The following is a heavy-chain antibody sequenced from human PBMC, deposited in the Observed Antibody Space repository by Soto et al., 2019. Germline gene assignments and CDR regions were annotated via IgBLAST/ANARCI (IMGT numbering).Heavy chain of an antibody. D-gene: IGHD2-21*02. CDR1: GFTFSHYS. Sequence: EVQLLESGGGLVQPGGSLILSCAASGFTFSHYSMAWVRQTPEKGLEWVSGMSISGEKTFYADFVKVRFTVSRDSPKNTVYLQMNTLSAEDTAIYYCTRWDCFADLCGQGTLVTVSS. V-gene: IGHV3-23*01. J-gene: IGHJ4*02. CDR2: MSISGEKT. CDR3: TRWDCFADL.